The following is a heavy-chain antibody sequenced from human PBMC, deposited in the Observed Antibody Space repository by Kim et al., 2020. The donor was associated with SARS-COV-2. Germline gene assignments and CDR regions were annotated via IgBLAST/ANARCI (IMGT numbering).Heavy chain of an antibody. V-gene: IGHV4-34*01. CDR3: ARGRGVVVLAARGGENYY. CDR1: GGSFSGYY. CDR2: INHSGST. D-gene: IGHD2-2*01. Sequence: SETLSLTCAVYGGSFSGYYWSWIRQPPGKGLEWIGEINHSGSTNYNPSLKSRVTISVDSSKNQFSLKLSSVTAADAAVYYCARGRGVVVLAARGGENYY. J-gene: IGHJ6*01.